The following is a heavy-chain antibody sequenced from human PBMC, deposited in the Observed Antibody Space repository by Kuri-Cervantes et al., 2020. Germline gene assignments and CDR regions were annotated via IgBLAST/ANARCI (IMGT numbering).Heavy chain of an antibody. V-gene: IGHV1-2*04. CDR3: ARPPDGWQNAFDI. J-gene: IGHJ3*02. Sequence: ASVKVSCKASGYTFTGYYMHWVRQAPGQGLEWMGWINPNSGGTNYAQKFQGWVTMTRDTSISTAYMELSRLISDDTAVYYCARPPDGWQNAFDIWGQGTMVTVSS. CDR2: INPNSGGT. CDR1: GYTFTGYY. D-gene: IGHD1-14*01.